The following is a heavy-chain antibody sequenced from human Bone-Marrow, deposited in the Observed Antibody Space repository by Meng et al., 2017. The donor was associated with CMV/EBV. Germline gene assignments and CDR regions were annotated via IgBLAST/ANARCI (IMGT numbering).Heavy chain of an antibody. CDR3: ARDRSYYDFWSGYYPDYYYYGMDV. CDR2: IYSGGDT. J-gene: IGHJ6*02. CDR1: RLTVSNNY. Sequence: GESLKISCELSRLTVSNNYMSWVRQAPGEGLEWASVIYSGGDTHYADSVKGRFTISRDNAKNSLYLQMNSLRAEDTAVYYCARDRSYYDFWSGYYPDYYYYGMDVWGQGTTVTVSS. D-gene: IGHD3-3*01. V-gene: IGHV3-66*01.